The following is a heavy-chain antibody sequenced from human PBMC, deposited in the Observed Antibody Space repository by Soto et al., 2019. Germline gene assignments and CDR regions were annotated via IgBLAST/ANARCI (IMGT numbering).Heavy chain of an antibody. CDR2: INPNSGGT. V-gene: IGHV1-2*02. Sequence: ASVKVSCKASGYTFTGYYLHWVRQAPGQGLEWMGWINPNSGGTNYAQKFQGRVTMTRDTSISTAYMELRRLRSDDSAVYFCAKEWVMTTVTTDAVDIWGQGTMVTVSS. CDR3: AKEWVMTTVTTDAVDI. J-gene: IGHJ3*02. CDR1: GYTFTGYY. D-gene: IGHD4-17*01.